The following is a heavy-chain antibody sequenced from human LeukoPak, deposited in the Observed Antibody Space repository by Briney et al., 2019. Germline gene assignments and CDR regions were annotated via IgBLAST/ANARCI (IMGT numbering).Heavy chain of an antibody. Sequence: GGSLRLSCAASGFAFSSYDMHCVLQVSGKGLEWVSAIGHAGDTYYADSVKGRFTISREDAKNYFFLQMNSLRAGDTAVYFCAALGDSIYWGQGTLVTVSS. V-gene: IGHV3-13*01. D-gene: IGHD1-26*01. J-gene: IGHJ4*02. CDR2: IGHAGDT. CDR1: GFAFSSYD. CDR3: AALGDSIY.